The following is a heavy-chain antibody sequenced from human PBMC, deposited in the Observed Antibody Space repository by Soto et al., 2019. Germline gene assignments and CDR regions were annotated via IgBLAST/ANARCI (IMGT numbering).Heavy chain of an antibody. D-gene: IGHD2-8*01. J-gene: IGHJ1*01. V-gene: IGHV3-30*03. Sequence: QVQLVESGGGVVQPGRSLRLSCAASGFTFSSYGMHWVRQAPGKGLEWVAVISYDGGNKYYADSVKGRFTSSRDSSKNTLYLQMKSPTAEDTCIFHSATEVVGDNGVGDFWGQGTLVNISS. CDR3: ATEVVGDNGVGDF. CDR2: ISYDGGNK. CDR1: GFTFSSYG.